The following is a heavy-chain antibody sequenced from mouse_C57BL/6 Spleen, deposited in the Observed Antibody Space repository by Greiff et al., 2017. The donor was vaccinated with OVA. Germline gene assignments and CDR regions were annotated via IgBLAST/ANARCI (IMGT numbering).Heavy chain of an antibody. CDR3: ARREGYDGYFDV. V-gene: IGHV8-12*01. Sequence: QVTLKESGPGILQSSQTLSLTCSFSGFSLSTSGMGVSWIRQPSGKGLEWPAHIYWDDDKRYNPSLKSRLTISKDTSRNQVFLKITSVDTADTATYYCARREGYDGYFDVWGTGTTVTVSS. J-gene: IGHJ1*03. CDR1: GFSLSTSGMG. D-gene: IGHD2-2*01. CDR2: IYWDDDK.